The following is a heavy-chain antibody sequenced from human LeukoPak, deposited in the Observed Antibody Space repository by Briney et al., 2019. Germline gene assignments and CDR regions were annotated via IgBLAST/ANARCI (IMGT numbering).Heavy chain of an antibody. J-gene: IGHJ6*02. CDR2: TYYRSKWYN. D-gene: IGHD6-19*01. CDR3: AREARSGWYLPYYYGMDV. CDR1: GDSVSSNSAA. V-gene: IGHV6-1*01. Sequence: SQTLSLTCAISGDSVSSNSAAWNWIRQSPSRGLEWLGRTYYRSKWYNDYAVSVKSRITINPDTSKNQFSLQLNSVTPEDTAVYYCAREARSGWYLPYYYGMDVWGQGTTVTVSS.